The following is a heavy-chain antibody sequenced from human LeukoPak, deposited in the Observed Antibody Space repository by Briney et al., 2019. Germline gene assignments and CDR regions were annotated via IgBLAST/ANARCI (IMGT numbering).Heavy chain of an antibody. J-gene: IGHJ5*02. D-gene: IGHD2-2*01. CDR2: IYYSGST. Sequence: SETLSLTCTVSGGSISSSSYYWGWIRQPPGKGLEWIGSIYYSGSTYYNPSLKSRVTISVDTSKNQFSLKLSSVTAADTAVYYCARQDIVVVPAAMASSEPGWFDPWGQGTLVTVSS. CDR1: GGSISSSSYY. V-gene: IGHV4-39*01. CDR3: ARQDIVVVPAAMASSEPGWFDP.